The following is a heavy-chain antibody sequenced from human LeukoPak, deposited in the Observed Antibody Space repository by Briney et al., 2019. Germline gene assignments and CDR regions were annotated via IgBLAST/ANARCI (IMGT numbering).Heavy chain of an antibody. CDR3: ARYNAIAARPYYYYYYMDV. CDR2: INPYSGGT. J-gene: IGHJ6*03. D-gene: IGHD6-6*01. CDR1: GYTFTGYY. V-gene: IGHV1-2*02. Sequence: ASVKVSCKASGYTFTGYYMHWVRHPHGQGLEWVGWINPYSGGTNYAQQSQERVTMTRDTSISTAYMELSRLRSGDTAVYYCARYNAIAARPYYYYYYMDVWGKGTTVTVSS.